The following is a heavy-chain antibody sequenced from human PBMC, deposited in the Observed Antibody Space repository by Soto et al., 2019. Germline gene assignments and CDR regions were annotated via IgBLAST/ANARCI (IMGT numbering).Heavy chain of an antibody. V-gene: IGHV1-2*02. Sequence: QVQLVQSGAEVQKPGASVKVSCKASVFSVDTTYCIHWVRRAPGQGLEWMGSINPNNGDTNYAQEFQGRVSMTRDTSISTVYMEVSSLTSDDTAVYYCRSPRSGPSTDVGSWGHGTVVRVSS. CDR2: INPNNGDT. CDR3: RSPRSGPSTDVGS. D-gene: IGHD2-15*01. J-gene: IGHJ5*01. CDR1: VFSVDTTYC.